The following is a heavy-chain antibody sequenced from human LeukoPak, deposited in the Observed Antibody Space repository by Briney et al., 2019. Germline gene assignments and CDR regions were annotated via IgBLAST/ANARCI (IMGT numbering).Heavy chain of an antibody. CDR1: GGSISSYY. CDR2: IYYSGST. D-gene: IGHD2-8*01. CDR3: ARAWTYCTNGVCALDY. J-gene: IGHJ4*02. Sequence: ASETLSLTCTVSGGSISSYYWSWIRQPPGKGLEWIGYIYYSGSTNYNPSLKSRVTISVDTSKNQFSLKLSSVTAADTAVYYCARAWTYCTNGVCALDYWGQGTLVTVSS. V-gene: IGHV4-59*01.